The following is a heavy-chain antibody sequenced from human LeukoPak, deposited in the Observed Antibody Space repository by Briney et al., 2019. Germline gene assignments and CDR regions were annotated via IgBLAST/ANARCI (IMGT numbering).Heavy chain of an antibody. J-gene: IGHJ4*02. CDR1: GYTFTGYY. Sequence: SCKASGYTFTGYYMHWVRQAPGKGLEWVAVISYDGSNKYYADSVKGRFTISRDNSKNTLYLQMNSLRAEDTAVYYCARDSGFSGTQRGEYWGQGTLVTVSS. D-gene: IGHD3/OR15-3a*01. CDR2: ISYDGSNK. CDR3: ARDSGFSGTQRGEY. V-gene: IGHV3-30*04.